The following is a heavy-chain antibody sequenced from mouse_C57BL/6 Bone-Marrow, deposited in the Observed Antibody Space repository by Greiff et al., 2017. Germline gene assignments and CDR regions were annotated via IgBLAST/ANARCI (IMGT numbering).Heavy chain of an antibody. CDR2: INSDGGST. J-gene: IGHJ4*01. V-gene: IGHV5-2*01. D-gene: IGHD1-1*01. CDR3: ARQGYYGSSWAMDY. CDR1: EYEFPSHD. Sequence: DVHLVESGGGLVQPGESLKLSCESNEYEFPSHDMSWVRKTPEKRLELVAAINSDGGSTYYPDTMERRFIISRDNTKKTLYLQMSSLRSEDTALYYCARQGYYGSSWAMDYWGQGTSVTVSS.